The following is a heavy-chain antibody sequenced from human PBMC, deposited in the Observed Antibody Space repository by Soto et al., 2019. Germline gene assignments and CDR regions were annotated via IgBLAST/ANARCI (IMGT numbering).Heavy chain of an antibody. Sequence: QMQLVQSGAEVKKPGSSVRVSCKASGGTFGNFGISWVRQAPGQGLEWMGGTIPIFDTPHYAEKFRDRGTISSDATSTAYLELTSLTSEDTATYYCARDREDGSGTKYNWFDSWGQGTLVTVSS. CDR2: TIPIFDTP. J-gene: IGHJ5*01. CDR1: GGTFGNFG. D-gene: IGHD3-10*01. CDR3: ARDREDGSGTKYNWFDS. V-gene: IGHV1-69*01.